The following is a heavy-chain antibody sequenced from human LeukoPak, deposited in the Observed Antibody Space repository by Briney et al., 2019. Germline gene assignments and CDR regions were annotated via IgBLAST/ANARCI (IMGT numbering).Heavy chain of an antibody. V-gene: IGHV1-69*13. Sequence: GASVKVSCKASGGTFSSYAISWVRQAPGQGLEWMGGIIPIFPTAKYAQKFQGRVTITADESTSTAYMELSSLRSEDTAVYYCSRGSGTYYGGDSWGQGTLVTVSS. CDR2: IIPIFPTA. D-gene: IGHD1-26*01. CDR1: GGTFSSYA. CDR3: SRGSGTYYGGDS. J-gene: IGHJ4*02.